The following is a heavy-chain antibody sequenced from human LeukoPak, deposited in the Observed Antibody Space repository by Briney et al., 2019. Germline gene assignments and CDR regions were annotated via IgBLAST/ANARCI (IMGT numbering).Heavy chain of an antibody. J-gene: IGHJ4*02. CDR1: GFTFSSYG. CDR3: ARRSGSYMELDY. Sequence: GGSLRLSCAASGFTFSSYGMSWVRQAPGKGLEWVSYISSSGSTIYYADSVKGRFTISRDNAKNSLYLQMNSLRAEDTAVYYCARRSGSYMELDYWGQGTLVTVSS. V-gene: IGHV3-48*04. D-gene: IGHD1-26*01. CDR2: ISSSGSTI.